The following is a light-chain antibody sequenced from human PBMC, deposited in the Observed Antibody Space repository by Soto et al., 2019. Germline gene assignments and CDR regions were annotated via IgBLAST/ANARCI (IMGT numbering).Light chain of an antibody. CDR3: LQYSSSGYT. V-gene: IGKV3-20*01. CDR1: QSVSSTY. J-gene: IGKJ2*01. CDR2: AAS. Sequence: EIVVTQSPGTLSLSPGERATLSCRASQSVSSTYLAWYQQRPGQPPRLLIYAASSRATGIPDRFSGSGSGTDFTLTISRLEPEDFAVYHCLQYSSSGYTFGQGTKLEIK.